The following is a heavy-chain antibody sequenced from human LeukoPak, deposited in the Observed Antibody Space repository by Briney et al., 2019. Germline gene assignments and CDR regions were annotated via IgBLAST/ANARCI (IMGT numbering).Heavy chain of an antibody. V-gene: IGHV6-1*01. J-gene: IGHJ4*02. D-gene: IGHD2-2*02. CDR3: ARDPNVVAPVGIYDY. Sequence: SQTLSLTCAISGDSVSSNSAAWNWIRQSPSRGLEWLGRTLYRSKWYNDYPLSVKSRITINPDSSKNQFSLKLNSVTPGDTAVYYCARDPNVVAPVGIYDYWGQGTLVTVSS. CDR1: GDSVSSNSAA. CDR2: TLYRSKWYN.